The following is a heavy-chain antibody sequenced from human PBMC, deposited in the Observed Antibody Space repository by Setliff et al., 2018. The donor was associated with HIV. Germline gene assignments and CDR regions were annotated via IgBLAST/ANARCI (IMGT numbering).Heavy chain of an antibody. J-gene: IGHJ6*03. Sequence: GASVKVSCKASGYTFTSYDINWVRQATGQGLEWMGWMNPNSGNTGYAQKFQGRITMTRNTSISTAYMELSSLRSEDTAVYYCARDRGHCSGGYCYRPLLYYFYYMDVWGKGATVTVSS. D-gene: IGHD2-15*01. CDR1: GYTFTSYD. CDR2: MNPNSGNT. V-gene: IGHV1-8*01. CDR3: ARDRGHCSGGYCYRPLLYYFYYMDV.